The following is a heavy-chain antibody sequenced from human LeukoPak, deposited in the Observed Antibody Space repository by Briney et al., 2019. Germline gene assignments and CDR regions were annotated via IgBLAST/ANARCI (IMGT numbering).Heavy chain of an antibody. CDR2: INPNSGGT. D-gene: IGHD2-2*01. CDR3: ARFRYCSSTSCSYFDY. J-gene: IGHJ4*02. CDR1: GYTLTGYY. V-gene: IGHV1-2*02. Sequence: ASVKVSCKASGYTLTGYYMHWVRQAPGQWLEWMGWINPNSGGTNYAQKFQGRVTMTRDTSISTAYMELSRLRSDDTAVYYCARFRYCSSTSCSYFDYWGQGTLVTVSS.